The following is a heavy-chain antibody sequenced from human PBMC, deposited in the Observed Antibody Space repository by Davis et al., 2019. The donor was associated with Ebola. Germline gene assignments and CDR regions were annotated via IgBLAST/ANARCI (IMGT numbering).Heavy chain of an antibody. CDR1: GFTFSVYY. J-gene: IGHJ4*02. V-gene: IGHV3-30*18. D-gene: IGHD4/OR15-4a*01. CDR2: ISYDGSNK. CDR3: AKAGHCANYCSFDS. Sequence: GGSLRLSCAASGFTFSVYYMSWIRQAPGKGLEWVAVISYDGSNKYYADSVKGRFTISRDNSKNTLYLQMNSLRAEDTAVYYCAKAGHCANYCSFDSWGQGTLVTVSS.